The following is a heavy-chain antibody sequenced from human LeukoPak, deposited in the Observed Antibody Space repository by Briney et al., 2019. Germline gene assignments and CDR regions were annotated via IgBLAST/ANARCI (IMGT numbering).Heavy chain of an antibody. Sequence: GGSLRLSCAASGFTFSSYSMNWVRQAPGKGLEWVSSISSSSSYIYYADSVKGRFTISRDNAKNSLYLQMNSLRAEDTAVYYCARDLVAYCGGDCYSIYMDVWGKGTTVTVSS. D-gene: IGHD2-21*02. CDR2: ISSSSSYI. V-gene: IGHV3-21*01. CDR3: ARDLVAYCGGDCYSIYMDV. CDR1: GFTFSSYS. J-gene: IGHJ6*03.